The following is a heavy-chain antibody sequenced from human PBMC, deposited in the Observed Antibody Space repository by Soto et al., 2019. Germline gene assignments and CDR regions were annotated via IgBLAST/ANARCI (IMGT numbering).Heavy chain of an antibody. CDR1: GFTFSSYA. CDR2: ISGSGGST. V-gene: IGHV3-23*01. Sequence: GGSLRLSCAASGFTFSSYAMSWVRQAPGKGLEWVSAISGSGGSTYYADSVKGRFTISRDNSKNTLYLQMNSLRAEDTAVYYCAKAQYHFGITIFGVVPGYYYYGMDVWGQGTTVTVSS. CDR3: AKAQYHFGITIFGVVPGYYYYGMDV. J-gene: IGHJ6*02. D-gene: IGHD3-3*01.